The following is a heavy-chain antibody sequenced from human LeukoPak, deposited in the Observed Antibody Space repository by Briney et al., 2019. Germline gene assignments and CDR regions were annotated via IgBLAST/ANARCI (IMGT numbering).Heavy chain of an antibody. Sequence: SETLSLTCIVSGGSISSSSYYWGWIRQPPGKGLKWIGSIYYSGSTYYNPSLTSRVTISVDTSKNQFSLKLSSVTAADTAVYYCARHKDYYYSYMDVWGKGTTVTISS. J-gene: IGHJ6*03. V-gene: IGHV4-39*01. CDR1: GGSISSSSYY. CDR2: IYYSGST. CDR3: ARHKDYYYSYMDV.